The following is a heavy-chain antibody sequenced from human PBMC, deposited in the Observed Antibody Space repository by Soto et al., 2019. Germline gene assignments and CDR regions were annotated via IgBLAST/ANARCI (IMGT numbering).Heavy chain of an antibody. CDR3: ARGEGSSWFGGSWFDP. Sequence: SVTLSLTCAVYGGSFSGYYWSWIRQPPGKGLEWIGEINHSGSTNYNPSLKSRVTISVDTSKNQFSLKLSSVTAADTAVYYCARGEGSSWFGGSWFDPWGQGTLVTVSS. J-gene: IGHJ5*02. V-gene: IGHV4-34*01. CDR1: GGSFSGYY. CDR2: INHSGST. D-gene: IGHD6-13*01.